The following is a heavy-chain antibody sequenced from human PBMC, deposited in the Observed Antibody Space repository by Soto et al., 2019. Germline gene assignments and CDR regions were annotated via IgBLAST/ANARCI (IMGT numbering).Heavy chain of an antibody. CDR3: ATGGAGPAPFTWELPDH. J-gene: IGHJ4*02. Sequence: QMQLVQSGAEVKKTGSSVKVSCKAYGYTFPQHYLHWVRQAPGQALEWMGWITPFNGDVNYAQKFQERVTITRDRSLNTAYMEMSSLKSEDTAMYYCATGGAGPAPFTWELPDHWGQGTLVTVSS. CDR1: GYTFPQHY. CDR2: ITPFNGDV. D-gene: IGHD1-26*01. V-gene: IGHV1-45*02.